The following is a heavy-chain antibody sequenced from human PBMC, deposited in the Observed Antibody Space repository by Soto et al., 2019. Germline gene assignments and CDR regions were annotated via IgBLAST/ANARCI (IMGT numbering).Heavy chain of an antibody. Sequence: GGSLRLSCAASGFSVTNNCMTWVRQAPGRGLEWVSVIYAAGNTYYADSVKDRFTISRDTSRNTVYLQLNNLGAEDTALYYCATAGHIASGPVRYWGQGTLVTVS. V-gene: IGHV3-53*01. CDR3: ATAGHIASGPVRY. D-gene: IGHD1-1*01. CDR2: IYAAGNT. CDR1: GFSVTNNC. J-gene: IGHJ4*02.